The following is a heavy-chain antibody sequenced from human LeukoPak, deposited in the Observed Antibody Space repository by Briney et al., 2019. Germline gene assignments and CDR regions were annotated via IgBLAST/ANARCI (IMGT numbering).Heavy chain of an antibody. CDR2: ISSSSSTI. CDR1: GFTFSSYS. V-gene: IGHV3-48*01. Sequence: GGSLRLSCAASGFTFSSYSMNWVRQAPGKGLEWVSYISSSSSTIYYADSVKGRFTISRDNAKNSLYLQMNSLRAEDTAVYYCARDKFHVDTAMARYSSGWYHAYWGQGTLVTVSS. J-gene: IGHJ4*02. D-gene: IGHD6-19*01. CDR3: ARDKFHVDTAMARYSSGWYHAY.